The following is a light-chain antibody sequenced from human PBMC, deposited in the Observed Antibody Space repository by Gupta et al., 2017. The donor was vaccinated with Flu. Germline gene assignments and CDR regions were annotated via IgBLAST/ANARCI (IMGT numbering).Light chain of an antibody. CDR3: GSFEGSPTIFV. Sequence: VTISSTGTSSGVVGNNYVSWYQQHPGKAPKLRIYEDNKRPSGVPDRFSGSNSGTTASLTITGLQAEDEADYYCGSFEGSPTIFVFGGGTTLTVL. CDR2: EDN. J-gene: IGLJ3*02. V-gene: IGLV2-11*03. CDR1: SSGVVGNNY.